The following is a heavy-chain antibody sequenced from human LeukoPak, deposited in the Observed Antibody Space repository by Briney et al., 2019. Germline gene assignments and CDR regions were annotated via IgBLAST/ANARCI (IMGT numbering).Heavy chain of an antibody. CDR2: ISAYNGNT. CDR1: GYTFTSYG. V-gene: IGHV1-18*01. CDR3: AREAYYDFWSGYYYYMDV. Sequence: ASVEVSCKASGYTFTSYGISWVRQAPGQGLEWMRWISAYNGNTNYAQKLQGRVTMTTDTSTSTAYMELRSLRSDDTAVYYCAREAYYDFWSGYYYYMDVWGKGTTVTVSS. D-gene: IGHD3-3*01. J-gene: IGHJ6*03.